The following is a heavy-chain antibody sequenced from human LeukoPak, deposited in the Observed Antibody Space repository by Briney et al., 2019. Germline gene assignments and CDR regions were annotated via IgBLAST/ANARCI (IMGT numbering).Heavy chain of an antibody. D-gene: IGHD3-22*01. V-gene: IGHV3-30-3*01. CDR2: ISYDGSNK. J-gene: IGHJ4*02. Sequence: PGGSLRLSCAASGFTLSSYAMHWVRQAPGKGLEWVAVISYDGSNKYYADSVKGRFTISRDNSKNTLYLQMNSLRAEDTAVYYCARDSLNYYDSSGYYYSITSFDYWGQGTLVTVSS. CDR1: GFTLSSYA. CDR3: ARDSLNYYDSSGYYYSITSFDY.